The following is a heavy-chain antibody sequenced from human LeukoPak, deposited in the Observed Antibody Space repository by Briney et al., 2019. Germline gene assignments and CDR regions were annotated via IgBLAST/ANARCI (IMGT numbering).Heavy chain of an antibody. Sequence: SETLSLTCSVSGGSITSSSYYWSWIRQPPGKGLEWIGYIYYSGSTYYNPSLKSRVTISVDTSKNQFSLKLSSVTAADTAVYYCARVELSWSGYYINYWGQGTLVTVSS. CDR1: GGSITSSSYY. CDR2: IYYSGST. V-gene: IGHV4-30-4*08. J-gene: IGHJ4*02. CDR3: ARVELSWSGYYINY. D-gene: IGHD3-3*01.